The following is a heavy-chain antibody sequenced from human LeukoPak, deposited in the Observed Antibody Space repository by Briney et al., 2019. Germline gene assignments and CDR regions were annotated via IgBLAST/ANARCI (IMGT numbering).Heavy chain of an antibody. J-gene: IGHJ3*02. D-gene: IGHD5-18*01. CDR3: ARRGYSYGYRAFDI. Sequence: KASETLSLTCTVSGGSISSYYWSWIRQPPGKGLEWIGYIYYSGSTNYNPSLKSRVTISVDTSKNQFSLKLSSVTAADTAVYYCARRGYSYGYRAFDIWGQGTMVTVSS. CDR1: GGSISSYY. CDR2: IYYSGST. V-gene: IGHV4-59*08.